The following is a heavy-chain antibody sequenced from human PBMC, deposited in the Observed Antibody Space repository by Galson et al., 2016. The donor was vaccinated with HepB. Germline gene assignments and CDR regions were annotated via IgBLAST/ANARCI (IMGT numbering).Heavy chain of an antibody. V-gene: IGHV3-7*01. CDR3: LADTYAFDL. Sequence: SLRLSCAASGFTLTDLWMNWVRQAPGKGLEWVANIHPDGSQKNYIDSVKGRFTISSDNAKRSLFLQMSSLRAEDTAVYYCLADTYAFDLWGQGTTVTVAS. D-gene: IGHD2-15*01. J-gene: IGHJ3*01. CDR2: IHPDGSQK. CDR1: GFTLTDLW.